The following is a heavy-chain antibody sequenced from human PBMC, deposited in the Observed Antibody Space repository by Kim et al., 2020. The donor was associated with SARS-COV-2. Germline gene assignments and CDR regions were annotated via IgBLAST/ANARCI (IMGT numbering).Heavy chain of an antibody. V-gene: IGHV3-23*01. D-gene: IGHD1-26*01. CDR3: AKGFWDDY. CDR2: GDTT. Sequence: GDTTHYSDSVKGRFTISRDDSKNTVYLKMNSLRVEDTAVYYCAKGFWDDYWGQGTLVIVSS. J-gene: IGHJ4*02.